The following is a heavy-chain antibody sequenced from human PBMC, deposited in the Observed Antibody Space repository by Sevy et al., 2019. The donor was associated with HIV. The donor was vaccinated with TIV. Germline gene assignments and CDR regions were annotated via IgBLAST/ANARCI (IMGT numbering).Heavy chain of an antibody. CDR1: GFTFDDYA. Sequence: GGSLRLSCAASGFTFDDYAMHWVRQAPGKGLEWVSGISWNSGSIGYADSVKGRFTISRDNAKNSLYLQMNSLRAEDTALYYCAKDMDDSSGRNYYRMDVWGQGTTVTVSS. CDR2: ISWNSGSI. D-gene: IGHD3-22*01. V-gene: IGHV3-9*01. J-gene: IGHJ6*02. CDR3: AKDMDDSSGRNYYRMDV.